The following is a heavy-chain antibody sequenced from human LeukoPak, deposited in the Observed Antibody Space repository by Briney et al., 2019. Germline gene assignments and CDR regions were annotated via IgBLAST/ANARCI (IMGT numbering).Heavy chain of an antibody. Sequence: GASVKVSCKASGYTFTGYYMHWVRQAPGQGLEWMGWINPNSGGTNYAQKLQGRVTMTTDTSTSTAYMELSSLRSDDTAVYYCARDVGEYCSSTNCYASHYWGQGTLVTVSS. CDR2: INPNSGGT. D-gene: IGHD2-2*01. V-gene: IGHV1-2*02. CDR1: GYTFTGYY. J-gene: IGHJ4*02. CDR3: ARDVGEYCSSTNCYASHY.